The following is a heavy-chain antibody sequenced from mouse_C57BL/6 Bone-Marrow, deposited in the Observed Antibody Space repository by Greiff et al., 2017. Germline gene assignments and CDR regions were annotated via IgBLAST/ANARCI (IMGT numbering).Heavy chain of an antibody. D-gene: IGHD2-4*01. V-gene: IGHV1-78*01. J-gene: IGHJ3*01. CDR2: IYPRDGST. Sequence: VKLQESDAELVKPGASVKISCKVSGYTFTDHTIHWMKQRPEQGLEWIGYIYPRDGSTQYNEKFKGKATLTADKSSSTAYMQLNSLTSEDSAVYFCAIYYDYDWFAYWGQGTLVTGSA. CDR1: GYTFTDHT. CDR3: AIYYDYDWFAY.